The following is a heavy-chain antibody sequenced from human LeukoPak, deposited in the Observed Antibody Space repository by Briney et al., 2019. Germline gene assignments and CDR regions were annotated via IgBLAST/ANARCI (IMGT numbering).Heavy chain of an antibody. CDR2: ISSSSSYI. CDR1: GFTFDDYG. D-gene: IGHD1-26*01. V-gene: IGHV3-21*01. J-gene: IGHJ4*02. Sequence: GGSLRLSCAASGFTFDDYGMNWVRQAPGKGLEWVSSISSSSSYIYYADSVKGRFTISRDNAKNSLYLQMNSLRAEDTAVYYCARGGSQVPYYFDYWGQGTLVTVSS. CDR3: ARGGSQVPYYFDY.